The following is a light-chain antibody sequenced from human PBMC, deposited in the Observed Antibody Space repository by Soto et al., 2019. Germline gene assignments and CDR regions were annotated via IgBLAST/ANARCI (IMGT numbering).Light chain of an antibody. Sequence: EVMLTQSPGTLSLSPGERATLSCRASQSVSSNYLAWYQQKSGQAPRLLIYGASNRATGIPDRFSGSGSGTDFTLTMRRLEPEDFAVYYCQQYDTSPRTFGKGTKVELK. CDR1: QSVSSNY. CDR3: QQYDTSPRT. J-gene: IGKJ1*01. CDR2: GAS. V-gene: IGKV3-20*01.